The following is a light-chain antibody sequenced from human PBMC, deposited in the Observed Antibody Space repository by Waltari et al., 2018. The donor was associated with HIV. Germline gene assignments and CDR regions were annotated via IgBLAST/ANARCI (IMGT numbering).Light chain of an antibody. CDR1: SSDVGGYNY. CDR2: EGS. V-gene: IGLV2-23*01. Sequence: QSALTQPASVSGSPGQSITISCTGTSSDVGGYNYVSWYQLHPGKAPKLMIFEGSKRPSGVSNRFSGSKSGNTASLTISGLQAEDEADYYCCSYAGSSTSWVFGGGTKLTVL. J-gene: IGLJ3*02. CDR3: CSYAGSSTSWV.